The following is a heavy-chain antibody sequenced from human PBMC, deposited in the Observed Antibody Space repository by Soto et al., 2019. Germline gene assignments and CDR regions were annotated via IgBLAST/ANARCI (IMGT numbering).Heavy chain of an antibody. CDR1: GFTFDDYA. CDR3: AKDSSSWYYFDY. V-gene: IGHV3-9*01. Sequence: EVQLVESGGGLVQPGRSLRLSCAASGFTFDDYAMHWVRQAPGKGLEWVSGIRWNSGSIGYADSVKGRFTISRDNAKNSLYLQMNSLRAEDTALYYCAKDSSSWYYFDYWGQGTLVTVSS. D-gene: IGHD6-13*01. CDR2: IRWNSGSI. J-gene: IGHJ4*02.